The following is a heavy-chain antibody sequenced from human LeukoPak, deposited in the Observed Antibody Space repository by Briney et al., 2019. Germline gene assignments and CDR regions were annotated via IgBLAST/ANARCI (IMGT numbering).Heavy chain of an antibody. J-gene: IGHJ4*02. CDR3: ARDVDIVATTEGGAFDY. CDR1: GFTFSSYA. CDR2: ISYDGSNK. Sequence: PGRSLRLSCAASGFTFSSYAMHWVRQAPGKGLEWVVVISYDGSNKYYADSVKGRFTISRDNSKNTLYLQMNSLRAEDTAVYYCARDVDIVATTEGGAFDYWGQGTLVTVSS. D-gene: IGHD5-12*01. V-gene: IGHV3-30*04.